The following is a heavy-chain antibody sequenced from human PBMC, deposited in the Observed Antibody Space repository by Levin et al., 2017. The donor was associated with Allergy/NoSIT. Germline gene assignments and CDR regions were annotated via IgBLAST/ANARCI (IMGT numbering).Heavy chain of an antibody. Sequence: GGSLRLSCAASGFSFSNYWMTWVRQAPGKGLEWVANINQDGGGRYYVDSVKGRFFISRDNTKNSVYLHMNSLRAEDTAIYYCARIGYSSSSLDYWGRGTLVPVSS. D-gene: IGHD6-6*01. V-gene: IGHV3-7*01. CDR1: GFSFSNYW. CDR3: ARIGYSSSSLDY. J-gene: IGHJ4*02. CDR2: INQDGGGR.